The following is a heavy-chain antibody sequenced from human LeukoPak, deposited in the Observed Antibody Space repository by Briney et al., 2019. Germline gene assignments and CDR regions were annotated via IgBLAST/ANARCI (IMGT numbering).Heavy chain of an antibody. CDR2: ISGSGGST. CDR3: AKGPPYYYDSSGYYSEYYFDY. V-gene: IGHV3-23*01. D-gene: IGHD3-22*01. J-gene: IGHJ4*02. CDR1: GFTFSSYA. Sequence: GGSLRLSCAASGFTFSSYAMSWVRQAPGKGLEWVSAISGSGGSTYYADSVKGRFTISRDNSKNTLYLQMNGLRAEDTAVYYCAKGPPYYYDSSGYYSEYYFDYWGQGTLVTVSS.